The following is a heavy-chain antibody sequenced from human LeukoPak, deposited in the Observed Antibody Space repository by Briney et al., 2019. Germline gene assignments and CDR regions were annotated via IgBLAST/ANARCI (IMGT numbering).Heavy chain of an antibody. CDR3: ARDKGGYISGYGYSFDY. J-gene: IGHJ4*02. D-gene: IGHD5-18*01. CDR1: GFTFSSYG. CDR2: IWYDGSNK. Sequence: GGSLRLSCAASGFTFSSYGMHWVRQAPGKGLEGVAVIWYDGSNKYYADSVKGRFTISRDNSKNTLYLQMNSLKAEDTAVYYCARDKGGYISGYGYSFDYWGQGALVTVSS. V-gene: IGHV3-33*01.